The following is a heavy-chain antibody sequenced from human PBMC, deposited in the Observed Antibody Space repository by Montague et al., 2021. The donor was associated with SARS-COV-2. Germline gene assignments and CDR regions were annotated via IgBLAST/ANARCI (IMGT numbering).Heavy chain of an antibody. D-gene: IGHD5-12*01. CDR3: AREITGGYSGYEAFYFDN. V-gene: IGHV4-39*07. CDR2: IYYSGST. J-gene: IGHJ4*02. Sequence: SETLSLTCTVSGGSISSSSYYWGWIRQPPGKGLEWIGSIYYSGSTYYNPSLKSRVTISVDTSKNQFSLKLNSVTPEDTALYYCAREITGGYSGYEAFYFDNWGQGTLVTVSS. CDR1: GGSISSSSYY.